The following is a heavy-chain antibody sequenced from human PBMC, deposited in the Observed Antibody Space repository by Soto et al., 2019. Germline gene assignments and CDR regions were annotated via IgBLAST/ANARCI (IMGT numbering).Heavy chain of an antibody. V-gene: IGHV3-11*05. CDR1: GFTFSDYY. Sequence: QVQLVESGGGLVKPGGSLRLSCAASGFTFSDYYMSWIRQAPGKGLEWVSYISSSSSYTNYADSVKGRFTISRDNAKNSLYLQMNSLRAEDTAVYYCARESSSSQSRSSSAFDIWGQGTMVTVSS. J-gene: IGHJ3*02. CDR3: ARESSSSQSRSSSAFDI. D-gene: IGHD6-13*01. CDR2: ISSSSSYT.